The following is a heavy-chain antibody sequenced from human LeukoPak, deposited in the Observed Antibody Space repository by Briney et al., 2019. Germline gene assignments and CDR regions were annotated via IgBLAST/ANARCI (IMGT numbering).Heavy chain of an antibody. CDR1: GFTFSSYA. CDR3: ARGYSSSWVYYFDY. V-gene: IGHV3-30-3*01. CDR2: ISYDGSNK. J-gene: IGHJ4*02. Sequence: GGSLRLSCAASGFTFSSYAMHWVRQAPGKGPEWVAVISYDGSNKYYADSVKGRFTISRDNSKNTLYLQMNSLRAEDTAVYYCARGYSSSWVYYFDYWGQGTLVTVSS. D-gene: IGHD6-13*01.